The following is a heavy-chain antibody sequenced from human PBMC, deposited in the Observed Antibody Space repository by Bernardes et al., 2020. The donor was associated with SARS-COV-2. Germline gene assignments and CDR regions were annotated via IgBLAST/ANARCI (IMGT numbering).Heavy chain of an antibody. V-gene: IGHV5-51*01. CDR2: IYPGDSDT. J-gene: IGHJ6*02. CDR3: ARHLRSYDFWSGYPARGNYYYGMDV. Sequence: GASLKISCKGSGYSFTSYWIGWVRQMPGKGLEWMGIIYPGDSDTRYSPSFQGQVTISADKSISTAYLQWSSLKASDTAMYYCARHLRSYDFWSGYPARGNYYYGMDVWGQGTTVTVSS. CDR1: GYSFTSYW. D-gene: IGHD3-3*01.